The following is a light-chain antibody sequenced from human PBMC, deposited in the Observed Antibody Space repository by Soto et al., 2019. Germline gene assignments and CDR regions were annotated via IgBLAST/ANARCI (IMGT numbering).Light chain of an antibody. CDR1: QSVSSY. CDR2: DAS. J-gene: IGKJ3*01. V-gene: IGKV3-11*01. Sequence: EIVLTQSPATLSLSPGERATLPCRASQSVSSYLAWYQQKPGQAPRLLIYDASNRATGIPARFSGSGSGTDFTLTISSLEPEDFAVYYCQQRSNFFGPGTKVDIK. CDR3: QQRSNF.